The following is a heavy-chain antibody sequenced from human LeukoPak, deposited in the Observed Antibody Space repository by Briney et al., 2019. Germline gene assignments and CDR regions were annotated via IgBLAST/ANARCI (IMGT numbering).Heavy chain of an antibody. Sequence: GSLRLSCAASGFTFSSYGMHWVRQAPGKGLEWVAFIRYDGSNKYYADSVKGRFTISRDNAKNTLYLQMNSLRAEDTAVYYCARDDYGDYGIDYWGQGTLVTVSS. CDR2: IRYDGSNK. D-gene: IGHD4-17*01. J-gene: IGHJ4*02. CDR1: GFTFSSYG. V-gene: IGHV3-30*02. CDR3: ARDDYGDYGIDY.